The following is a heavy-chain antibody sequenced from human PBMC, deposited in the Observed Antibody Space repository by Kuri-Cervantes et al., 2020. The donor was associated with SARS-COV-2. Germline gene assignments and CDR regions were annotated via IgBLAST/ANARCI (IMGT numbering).Heavy chain of an antibody. CDR2: ISGSSSYT. Sequence: LSLTCAASGFTFSDYYMSWIRQAPGKGLEWVSYISGSSSYTNYADSVKGRFTISRDNAKNPLYLQMNSLRAEDTAVYYCARDPRGVVNPYYYYGMDVWGQGTTVTVSS. D-gene: IGHD3-3*01. CDR3: ARDPRGVVNPYYYYGMDV. CDR1: GFTFSDYY. J-gene: IGHJ6*02. V-gene: IGHV3-11*05.